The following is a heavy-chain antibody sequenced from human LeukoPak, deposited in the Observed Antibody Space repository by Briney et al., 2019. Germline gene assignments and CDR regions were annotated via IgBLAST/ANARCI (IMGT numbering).Heavy chain of an antibody. Sequence: HGESLQISCKGSGYSFTSYWIGWVRQMPGKGLEWMGIIYPGDSDTRYSPSFQGQVTISADKSISTAYLQWSSLKASDTAMYYCARAGLRFLEWSRTFDYWGQGTLVTVSS. J-gene: IGHJ4*02. CDR2: IYPGDSDT. CDR1: GYSFTSYW. V-gene: IGHV5-51*01. CDR3: ARAGLRFLEWSRTFDY. D-gene: IGHD3-3*01.